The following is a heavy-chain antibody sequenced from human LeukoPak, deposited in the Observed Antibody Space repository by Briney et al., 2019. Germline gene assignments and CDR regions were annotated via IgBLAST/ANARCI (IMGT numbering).Heavy chain of an antibody. CDR2: ISASGLST. J-gene: IGHJ4*02. V-gene: IGHV3-23*01. D-gene: IGHD1-20*01. CDR3: AKETSITGAGDF. Sequence: GGSLTLSCVASGFPFSNYAMSWVRQAPGKGLEYVSPISASGLSTYYTDSVRGRFTNSRDNSKNTLYLQMHSLRAEDTAVYYCAKETSITGAGDFWGQGALVTVSS. CDR1: GFPFSNYA.